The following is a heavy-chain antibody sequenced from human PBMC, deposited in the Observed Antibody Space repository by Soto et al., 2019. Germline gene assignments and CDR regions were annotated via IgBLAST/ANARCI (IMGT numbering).Heavy chain of an antibody. Sequence: QVFLQESGPGLVKPSGTLSLTCAVSSGSISSNNWWNWVRQPPGKGLEWIGEIYHAGNTNYSPSLKSRVTMSVDQSKYQFSLTLSSVTAAVTAVYDCATRGGGSSSWYFWFDPWGQGTLVTVSS. D-gene: IGHD6-13*01. CDR1: SGSISSNNW. CDR2: IYHAGNT. J-gene: IGHJ5*02. V-gene: IGHV4-4*02. CDR3: ATRGGGSSSWYFWFDP.